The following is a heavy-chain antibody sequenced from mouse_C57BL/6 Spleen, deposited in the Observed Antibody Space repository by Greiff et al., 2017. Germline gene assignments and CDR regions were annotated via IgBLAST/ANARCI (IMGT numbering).Heavy chain of an antibody. J-gene: IGHJ2*01. V-gene: IGHV1-42*01. CDR1: GYSFTGYY. CDR3: AITGFDY. CDR2: INPSTGVT. Sequence: VQLQQSGPELVKPGASVKISCKASGYSFTGYYMNWVKQSPEKSLEWIGEINPSTGVTNYNQKFKAKATLTVDKSSSTAYMQLKSLTSEDSAVYYCAITGFDYWGQGTTLTVSS.